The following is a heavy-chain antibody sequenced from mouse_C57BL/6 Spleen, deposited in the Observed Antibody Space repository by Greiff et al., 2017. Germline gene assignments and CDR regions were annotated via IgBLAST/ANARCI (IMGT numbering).Heavy chain of an antibody. CDR1: GYSITSGYY. J-gene: IGHJ2*01. Sequence: ESGPGLVKPSQSLSLTCSVTGYSITSGYYWNWIRQFPGNKLEWMGYISYDGSNNYNPSLKNRISITRDTSKNQFFLKLNSVTTEDTATYYCARGVYYGSSYDYFDYWGQGTTLTVSS. V-gene: IGHV3-6*01. CDR3: ARGVYYGSSYDYFDY. CDR2: ISYDGSN. D-gene: IGHD1-1*01.